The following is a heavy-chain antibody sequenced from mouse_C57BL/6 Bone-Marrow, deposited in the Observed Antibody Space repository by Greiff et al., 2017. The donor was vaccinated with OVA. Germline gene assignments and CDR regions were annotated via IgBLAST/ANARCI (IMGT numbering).Heavy chain of an antibody. CDR1: GFTFSSYG. CDR2: ISSGGSYT. CDR3: ARHGDYGSFFDY. V-gene: IGHV5-6*01. J-gene: IGHJ2*01. Sequence: EVKLVESGGDLVKPGGSLKLSCAASGFTFSSYGMSWVRQTPDKRLEWVATISSGGSYTYYPDSVKGRFTISRDNAKNTLYLQMSSLKSEDTAIEDCARHGDYGSFFDYWGQGTTLTVSS. D-gene: IGHD1-1*01.